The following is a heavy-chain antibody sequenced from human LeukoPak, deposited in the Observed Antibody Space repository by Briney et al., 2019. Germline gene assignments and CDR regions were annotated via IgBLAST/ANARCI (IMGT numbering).Heavy chain of an antibody. Sequence: PGESLRPSCAASGFTFSSYGMHWVRQPPGKGLEWIGEINHSGSTNYNPSLKSRVTISVGTSKNQFSLKLSSVTAADTAVYYCARPHSTFFDQDAAYYFDYWGQGTLVTVSS. CDR2: INHSGST. CDR1: GFTFSSYG. CDR3: ARPHSTFFDQDAAYYFDY. D-gene: IGHD3-3*01. J-gene: IGHJ4*02. V-gene: IGHV4-34*01.